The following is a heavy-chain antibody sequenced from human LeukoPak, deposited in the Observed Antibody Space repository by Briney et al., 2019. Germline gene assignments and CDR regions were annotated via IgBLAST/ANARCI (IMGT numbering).Heavy chain of an antibody. CDR2: IYYTGST. D-gene: IGHD3-10*01. CDR3: AREYYYGSGSFD. J-gene: IGHJ4*01. V-gene: IGHV4-30-4*08. Sequence: PSQTLSLTCTVPGGSISSGDYYWSWIRQPPGKGLEWIGYIYYTGSTYYNPSLKSRVTMSADASKNHFSLNLSSVTAADTAVYYCAREYYYGSGSFDWGQGTLVTVSS. CDR1: GGSISSGDYY.